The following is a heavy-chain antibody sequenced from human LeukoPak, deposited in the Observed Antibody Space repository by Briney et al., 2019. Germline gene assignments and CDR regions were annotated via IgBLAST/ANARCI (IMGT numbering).Heavy chain of an antibody. V-gene: IGHV3-23*01. CDR3: LRGDRRDY. J-gene: IGHJ4*02. CDR2: IYGSGGST. CDR1: GFTFSSYA. Sequence: GGSLRLSCEASGFTFSSYAMSWVRQAPGKGLEWVSVIYGSGGSTYYADSVKGRFTISRDNSKNTLYLQMNSLRAEDTAVYYCLRGDRRDYWGQGTLVTVSS.